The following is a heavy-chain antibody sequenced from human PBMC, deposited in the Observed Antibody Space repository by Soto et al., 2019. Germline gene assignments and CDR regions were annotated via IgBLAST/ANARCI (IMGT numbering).Heavy chain of an antibody. CDR3: AKADLILWFGELWGNNGMDV. Sequence: EVQLLESGGGVVQPGGSLRLSCAASGFTFSSYAMSWVRQAPGKGLEWVSAISGSGGSTYYADSVKGRFTISRDNSKNTLYLQMNSLRAEDTAVYYCAKADLILWFGELWGNNGMDVWGKGTTVTVSS. J-gene: IGHJ6*04. CDR2: ISGSGGST. V-gene: IGHV3-23*01. D-gene: IGHD3-10*01. CDR1: GFTFSSYA.